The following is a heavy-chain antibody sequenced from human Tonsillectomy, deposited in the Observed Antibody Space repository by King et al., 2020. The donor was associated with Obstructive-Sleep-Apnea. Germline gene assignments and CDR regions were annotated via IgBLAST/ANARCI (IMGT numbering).Heavy chain of an antibody. V-gene: IGHV4-39*07. D-gene: IGHD3-10*01. CDR2: IYYSGST. CDR1: GGSISSSSYY. J-gene: IGHJ5*02. Sequence: QLQESGPGLVKPSETLSLTCTVSGGSISSSSYYWGWIRQPPGKGLEWIGSIYYSGSTDFNPSLRSRVTISVDTSKNQFSLKLSSVTAADTAVYYCARVGNGAMVRGVIPINWFDPRGQGTLVTVSS. CDR3: ARVGNGAMVRGVIPINWFDP.